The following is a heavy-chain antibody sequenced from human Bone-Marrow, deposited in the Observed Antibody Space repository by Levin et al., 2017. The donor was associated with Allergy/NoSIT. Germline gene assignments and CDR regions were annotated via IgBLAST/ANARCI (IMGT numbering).Heavy chain of an antibody. Sequence: QSGGSLRLSCAASGFSFSTYDMNWVRQAPGKGLNWVSGISDSGDVTYYADSVKGRFTISRDNSKDTLYLQMNSLRDEDTALYYCAKKRYGAAGIGLEDFDYWGQGTLVTVSS. CDR3: AKKRYGAAGIGLEDFDY. J-gene: IGHJ4*02. CDR1: GFSFSTYD. V-gene: IGHV3-23*01. D-gene: IGHD6-13*01. CDR2: ISDSGDVT.